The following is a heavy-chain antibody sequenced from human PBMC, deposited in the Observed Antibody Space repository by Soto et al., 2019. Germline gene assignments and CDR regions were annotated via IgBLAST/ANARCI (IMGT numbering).Heavy chain of an antibody. CDR1: GFTFTTYN. CDR3: VRANWKFDL. V-gene: IGHV3-74*01. J-gene: IGHJ2*01. CDR2: VNGDGSDT. Sequence: VQLVESGGGLVQPGGSLRLSCAASGFTFTTYNMHWVRQAPGKGLVWVSRVNGDGSDTIYADSVKGRFAVSRDNPKNTLYLQMNSLRADDSAVYFCVRANWKFDLWGRGTLVTVSS.